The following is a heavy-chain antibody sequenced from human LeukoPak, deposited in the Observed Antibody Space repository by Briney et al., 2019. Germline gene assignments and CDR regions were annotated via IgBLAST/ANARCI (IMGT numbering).Heavy chain of an antibody. J-gene: IGHJ4*02. Sequence: SVKVSCKASGFTFTSSAMQWARQARGQGLEWIGWIVVGSGNTNYAQKFQEGVTINRDMSTSTAYMELSSLRSEDTAVYYCATDDVTTGTKTALGYWGQGTLVTVSS. CDR1: GFTFTSSA. V-gene: IGHV1-58*02. CDR2: IVVGSGNT. D-gene: IGHD1-1*01. CDR3: ATDDVTTGTKTALGY.